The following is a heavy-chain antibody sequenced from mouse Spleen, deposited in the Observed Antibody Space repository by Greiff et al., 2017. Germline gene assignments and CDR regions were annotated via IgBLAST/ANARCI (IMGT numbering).Heavy chain of an antibody. CDR3: ARELGGFDY. D-gene: IGHD4-1*01. CDR2: INSNGGST. J-gene: IGHJ2*01. CDR1: GFTFSSYG. Sequence: EVKVVESGGGLVQPGGSLKLSCAASGFTFSSYGMSWVRQTPDKRLELVATINSNGGSTYYPDSVKGRFTISRDNAKNTLYLQMSSLKSEDTAMYYCARELGGFDYWGQGTTLTVSS. V-gene: IGHV5-6-3*01.